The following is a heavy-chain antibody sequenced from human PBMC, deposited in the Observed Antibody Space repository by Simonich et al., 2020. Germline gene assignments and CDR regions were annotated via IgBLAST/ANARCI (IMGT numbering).Heavy chain of an antibody. CDR2: IKHSGST. Sequence: QVQLQQWGAGLLKPSETLSLTCAVYGGSFSGYYWSWIRQPPGKGLEGIGEIKHSGSTNYNPSLKSRVTISVDTSKNQFSLKLSSVTAADTAVYYCARGKGWKNAFDIWGQGTMVTVSS. V-gene: IGHV4-34*01. CDR3: ARGKGWKNAFDI. CDR1: GGSFSGYY. D-gene: IGHD1-1*01. J-gene: IGHJ3*02.